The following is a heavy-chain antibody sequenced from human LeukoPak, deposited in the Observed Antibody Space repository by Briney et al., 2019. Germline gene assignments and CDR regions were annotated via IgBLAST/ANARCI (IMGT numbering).Heavy chain of an antibody. CDR1: GFTFSGSA. V-gene: IGHV3-73*01. J-gene: IGHJ5*01. D-gene: IGHD4-23*01. CDR2: IRSKGNNYAT. CDR3: TRRYGANSWWFDP. Sequence: GGSLKLSCAASGFTFSGSAMHWVRQASGNGLEWVARIRSKGNNYATAYATSVKGRFTISRDDSKNTAYLQMNSLKTEDTAVYYCTRRYGANSWWFDPWGQGTLVTVSS.